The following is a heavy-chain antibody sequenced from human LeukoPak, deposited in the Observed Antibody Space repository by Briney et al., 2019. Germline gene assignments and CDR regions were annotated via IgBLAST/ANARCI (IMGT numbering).Heavy chain of an antibody. CDR3: AGYCSGGSCYNAFDI. CDR1: GGSISSYY. CDR2: IYYSGST. V-gene: IGHV4-59*08. D-gene: IGHD2-15*01. J-gene: IGHJ3*02. Sequence: ASETLSLTCTVSGGSISSYYWSWIRQPPGKGLEWIGYIYYSGSTNYSPSLKSRVTISVDTSKNQFSLKLSSVTAADTAVYYCAGYCSGGSCYNAFDIWGQGTMVTVSS.